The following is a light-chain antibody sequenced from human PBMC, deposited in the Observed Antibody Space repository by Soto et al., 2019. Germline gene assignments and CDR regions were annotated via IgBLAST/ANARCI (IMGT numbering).Light chain of an antibody. J-gene: IGLJ1*01. V-gene: IGLV2-8*01. CDR3: VSFAGGTYV. CDR1: SSDVGAYIF. Sequence: QSVLTQPPSGSGSPGQSVTISCTGTSSDVGAYIFVSWYQQHPGKAPKLMIYDVNRRPSGVPDRFSGSKSGNTASLTVSGLQAEDEADYYCVSFAGGTYVFGTGTKVTVL. CDR2: DVN.